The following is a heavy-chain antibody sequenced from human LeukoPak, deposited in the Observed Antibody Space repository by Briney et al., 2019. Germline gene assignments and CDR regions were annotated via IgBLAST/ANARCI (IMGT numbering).Heavy chain of an antibody. CDR3: AKANYSSGWDY. D-gene: IGHD6-19*01. Sequence: GGSLRLSCAASGFTFNSHAITWVRQAPGKGLEWVSSISGSSGYTYYADSVKGRLTISRDKSKNTLYLQMNSLRAEDTALYYCAKANYSSGWDYWGQGTLVTVSS. J-gene: IGHJ4*02. V-gene: IGHV3-23*01. CDR1: GFTFNSHA. CDR2: ISGSSGYT.